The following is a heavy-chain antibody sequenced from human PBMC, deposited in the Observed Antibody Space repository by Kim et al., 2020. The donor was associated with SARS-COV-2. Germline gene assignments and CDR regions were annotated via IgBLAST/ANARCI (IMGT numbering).Heavy chain of an antibody. J-gene: IGHJ4*02. V-gene: IGHV3-30*02. CDR3: AKLLAAASPNFDY. D-gene: IGHD6-13*01. Sequence: YADSVKGRFTISRDNSKNTLYLQMNSLRAEDTAVYYCAKLLAAASPNFDYWGQGTLVTVSS.